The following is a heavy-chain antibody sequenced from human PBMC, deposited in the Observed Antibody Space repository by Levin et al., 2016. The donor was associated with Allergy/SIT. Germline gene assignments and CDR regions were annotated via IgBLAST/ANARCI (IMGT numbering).Heavy chain of an antibody. V-gene: IGHV1-3*04. CDR1: GLTLSDYA. D-gene: IGHD3-10*01. J-gene: IGHJ6*01. CDR3: SRVPLYPLSGMDV. CDR2: ITTDNGKT. Sequence: ASVKVSCKASGLTLSDYAMHWVRQAPGRSLEWMGYITTDNGKTKYSQKFQGRVTFNWDTSANTGYMDLSSLTSEDTAVYYCSRVPLYPLSGMDVWGQGTTVIVSS.